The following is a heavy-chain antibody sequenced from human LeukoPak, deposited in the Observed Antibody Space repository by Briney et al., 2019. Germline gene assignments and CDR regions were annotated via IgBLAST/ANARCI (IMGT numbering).Heavy chain of an antibody. J-gene: IGHJ4*02. CDR3: AREAGSSCYN. CDR1: GGTFSSYA. CDR2: IIPILGIA. D-gene: IGHD6-13*01. V-gene: IGHV1-69*04. Sequence: GSSVKVSCKASGGTFSSYAISWVRQAPGQGLEWMGRIIPILGIANYAQKFQGRVTVTADKSTSTAYMELSSLRSEDTAVYYCAREAGSSCYNWGQGTLVTVSS.